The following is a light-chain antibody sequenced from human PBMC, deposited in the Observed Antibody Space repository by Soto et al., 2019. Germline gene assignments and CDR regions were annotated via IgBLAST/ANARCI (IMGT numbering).Light chain of an antibody. CDR2: GAS. V-gene: IGKV3-20*01. CDR3: QQYGDMWT. CDR1: QSVRSSY. Sequence: EIGLKQSPGTLSLTPGERATLNCRASQSVRSSYLAWYQQQPGQAPRLLIHGASRRATGIPDRFSGSGSGTDFTLTINRLEPEDFAVYFCQQYGDMWTFGQGTKVDIK. J-gene: IGKJ1*01.